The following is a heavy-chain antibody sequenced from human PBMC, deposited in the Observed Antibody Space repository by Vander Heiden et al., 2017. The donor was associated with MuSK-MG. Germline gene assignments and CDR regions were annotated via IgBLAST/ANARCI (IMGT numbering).Heavy chain of an antibody. CDR3: ARRAAVYAKYDY. D-gene: IGHD2-8*01. V-gene: IGHV4-38-2*01. J-gene: IGHJ4*02. CDR2: IYHSGST. Sequence: QVQLQESGPGLVKPSETLSLTCAVSGYSISSGYYWGWIRQPPGKGLEWIGRIYHSGSTYYNPSLKSRVTISVDTSKNQFSLKLSSVTAADTAVYYCARRAAVYAKYDYWGQGTLVTVSS. CDR1: GYSISSGYY.